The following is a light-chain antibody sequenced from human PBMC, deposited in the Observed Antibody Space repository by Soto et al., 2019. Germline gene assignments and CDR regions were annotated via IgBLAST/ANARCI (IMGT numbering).Light chain of an antibody. J-gene: IGLJ1*01. CDR3: SSYTSTSRYV. CDR2: EVT. Sequence: QSALTQPPSVSGSPGQSVTISCTGTSSDVGKYDRVSWYQQPPGTAPKLIIYEVTNRPSGVPASFSGSKSGNTASLTISGLQAEDEADYYCSSYTSTSRYVFGAGTKVTGL. CDR1: SSDVGKYDR. V-gene: IGLV2-18*02.